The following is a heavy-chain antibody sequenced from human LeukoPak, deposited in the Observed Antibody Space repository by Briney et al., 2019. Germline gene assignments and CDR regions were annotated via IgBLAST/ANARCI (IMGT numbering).Heavy chain of an antibody. CDR1: GGSISSYY. CDR2: IYYSGGT. J-gene: IGHJ3*02. V-gene: IGHV4-59*01. D-gene: IGHD3-3*01. Sequence: SETLSLTCTVSGGSISSYYWSWIRQPPGKGLKWIGYIYYSGGTNYNPSLKSRVTISVDTSKNQFSLKLSSVTAADTAVYYCARVGILYYDFWSGHYPGAFDIWGQGTMVTVSS. CDR3: ARVGILYYDFWSGHYPGAFDI.